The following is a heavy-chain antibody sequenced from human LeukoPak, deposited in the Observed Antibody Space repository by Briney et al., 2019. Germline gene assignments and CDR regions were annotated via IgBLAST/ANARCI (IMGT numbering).Heavy chain of an antibody. Sequence: ASVKVSCKSSGYSFSNYGITWVRQAPGEGLEWMGWIRAYNDNPDYAQKFQGRVIMTTDTSTSTTYMELRSLRSDDTAIYYCAKDKGMRGSGVGAKVSDYWGQGTPVTVSS. CDR3: AKDKGMRGSGVGAKVSDY. D-gene: IGHD1-26*01. CDR2: IRAYNDNP. CDR1: GYSFSNYG. J-gene: IGHJ4*02. V-gene: IGHV1-18*01.